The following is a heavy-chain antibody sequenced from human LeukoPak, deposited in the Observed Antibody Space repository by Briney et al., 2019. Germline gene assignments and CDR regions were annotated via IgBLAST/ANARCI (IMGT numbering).Heavy chain of an antibody. Sequence: SETLSLTCTVSGGSINSNNYYWGWIRQPPGKGLEWIGSIYSSGSAYYNPSLKSRVTISVDTSKNQFSLRLSSVTAADTAVYYCARATYSGIVVVPAAMRYYYYGMDVWGQGTTVTVSS. V-gene: IGHV4-39*01. CDR1: GGSINSNNYY. J-gene: IGHJ6*02. CDR3: ARATYSGIVVVPAAMRYYYYGMDV. D-gene: IGHD2-2*01. CDR2: IYSSGSA.